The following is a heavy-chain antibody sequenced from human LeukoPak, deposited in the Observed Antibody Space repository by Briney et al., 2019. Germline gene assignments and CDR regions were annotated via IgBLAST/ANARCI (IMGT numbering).Heavy chain of an antibody. CDR1: GYSISSGYY. J-gene: IGHJ3*01. V-gene: IGHV4-38-2*01. D-gene: IGHD2-2*01. Sequence: SESLSLTCAVSGYSISSGYYWGWIRQPPGKGLEWIGSIYHSGSTYYNPSLKSRVTISVDTSKNQFSLKLSSVTAADTAMYYCARNIVVVPTVTGAFDVWGQGTMVTVSS. CDR3: ARNIVVVPTVTGAFDV. CDR2: IYHSGST.